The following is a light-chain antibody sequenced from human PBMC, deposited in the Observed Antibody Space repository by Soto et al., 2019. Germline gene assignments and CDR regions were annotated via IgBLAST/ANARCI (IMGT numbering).Light chain of an antibody. J-gene: IGKJ1*01. V-gene: IGKV1-12*01. CDR3: QQANRFPPT. CDR2: DAS. CDR1: QSISSW. Sequence: DLQMTQSPSTLSASVGDRVTITFRASQSISSWLAWYQQKPGKAPKLLIFDASSLQSGVPSRFSGSGSGTDFTLTISSLQPDDFATYYCQQANRFPPTFGQGTKVDIK.